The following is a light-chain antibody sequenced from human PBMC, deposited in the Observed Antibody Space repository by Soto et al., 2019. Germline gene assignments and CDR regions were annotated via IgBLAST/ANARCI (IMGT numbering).Light chain of an antibody. Sequence: QSVLTQPASVSGSPGQSITISCTGTSSDIGGYKYVYWYQQHPGKAPKLMIYDVSNRPSGVSNRFSGSKSGNTATLTISGLQGEDDAEYYCSSYTGGSTYVFGTGTQLTVL. CDR3: SSYTGGSTYV. V-gene: IGLV2-14*01. CDR2: DVS. J-gene: IGLJ1*01. CDR1: SSDIGGYKY.